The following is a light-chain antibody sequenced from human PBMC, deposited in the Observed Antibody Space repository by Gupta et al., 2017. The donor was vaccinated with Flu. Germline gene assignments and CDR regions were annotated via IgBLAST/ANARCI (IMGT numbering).Light chain of an antibody. J-gene: IGLJ3*02. CDR2: DVS. V-gene: IGLV2-11*01. CDR1: SIDVGAYNY. Sequence: SALTQPRSVSGSPGQSVTISCTGTSIDVGAYNYVSWYQQHPGQAPRLIVYDVSQRPAGVPGRFSGSKSGNTASLTISGHQTEDEADYYCCSYADTDTCVFGGGTKLTV. CDR3: CSYADTDTCV.